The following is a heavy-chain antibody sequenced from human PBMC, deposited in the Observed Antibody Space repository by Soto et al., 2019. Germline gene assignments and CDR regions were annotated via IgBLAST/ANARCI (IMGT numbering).Heavy chain of an antibody. Sequence: SVTMSLTCTVAGGSSSSHYWSWIRQPPGKGLEWIGYIYYSGSTNYNPSLKSRVTISVDTSKNQFSLKLSSVTAADTAVYYCARTYCSGGSCYDLFDYWGQGTLVTVSS. CDR2: IYYSGST. CDR1: GGSSSSHY. CDR3: ARTYCSGGSCYDLFDY. V-gene: IGHV4-59*08. J-gene: IGHJ4*02. D-gene: IGHD2-15*01.